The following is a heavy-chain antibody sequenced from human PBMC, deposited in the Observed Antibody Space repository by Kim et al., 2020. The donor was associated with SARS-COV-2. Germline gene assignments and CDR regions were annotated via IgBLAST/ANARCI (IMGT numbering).Heavy chain of an antibody. CDR2: IRSKAYGGTT. J-gene: IGHJ5*02. D-gene: IGHD1-26*01. V-gene: IGHV3-49*04. Sequence: GGSLRLSCTASGFTFGDYAMSWVRQAPGKGLEWVGFIRSKAYGGTTEYAASVKGRFTISRDDSKSIAYLQMNSLKTEDTAVYYCTRIVGATLHDNWFDPWGQGTLVTVSS. CDR3: TRIVGATLHDNWFDP. CDR1: GFTFGDYA.